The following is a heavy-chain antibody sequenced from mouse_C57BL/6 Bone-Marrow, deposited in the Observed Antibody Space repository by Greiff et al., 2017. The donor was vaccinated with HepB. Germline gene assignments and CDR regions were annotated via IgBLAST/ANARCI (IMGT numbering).Heavy chain of an antibody. CDR3: AVYVSSHWYFDV. V-gene: IGHV1-4*01. CDR2: INPSSGYT. D-gene: IGHD1-1*01. Sequence: QVQLQQSGAELARPGASVKMSCKASGYTFTSYTMHWVKQRPGQGLEWIGYINPSSGYTKYNQKFKDKATLTADKSSSTAYMQLSSLTSEDSAVYYCAVYVSSHWYFDVWGTGTTVTVSS. CDR1: GYTFTSYT. J-gene: IGHJ1*03.